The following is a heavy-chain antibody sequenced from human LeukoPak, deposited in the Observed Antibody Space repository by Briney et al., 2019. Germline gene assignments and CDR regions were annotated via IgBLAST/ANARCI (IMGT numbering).Heavy chain of an antibody. CDR2: ISNRGSTI. D-gene: IGHD2-21*02. CDR1: GFTFSSYS. V-gene: IGHV3-23*01. J-gene: IGHJ4*02. Sequence: GGSLRLSCAASGFTFSSYSMTWVRQPPGKGLEWVSVISNRGSTINYADSVKGRFTVSRDNSKNTLYLQMSGLRAEDTAVYHCAKEGPYCGGDCYGVFDYWGQGTLATVSS. CDR3: AKEGPYCGGDCYGVFDY.